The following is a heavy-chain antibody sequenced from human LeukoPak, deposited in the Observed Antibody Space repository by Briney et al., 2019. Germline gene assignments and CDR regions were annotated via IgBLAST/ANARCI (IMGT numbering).Heavy chain of an antibody. CDR2: IFKSGIT. V-gene: IGHV4-59*11. Sequence: SETLSLTCTVSGASISSHYWGWIRQPPGKGLEWIGYIFKSGITNYNPSLKSRVTISIDTSKNQFSLKLTSVTAADTAVYYYARVPGPDWFDPWGQGTLVTVTS. J-gene: IGHJ5*02. CDR3: ARVPGPDWFDP. CDR1: GASISSHY.